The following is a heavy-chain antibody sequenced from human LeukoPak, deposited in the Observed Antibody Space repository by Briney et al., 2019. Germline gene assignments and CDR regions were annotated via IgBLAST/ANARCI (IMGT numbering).Heavy chain of an antibody. D-gene: IGHD2-2*01. CDR3: ASYCSSTSCYGGFDY. Sequence: EGSLRLSCAASGFTFSSYAMHWVRQAPGKGLEWVAVISYDGSNKYYADSVKGRFTISRDNSKNTLYLQMNSLRAEDTAVYYCASYCSSTSCYGGFDYWGQGTLVTVSS. V-gene: IGHV3-30-3*01. J-gene: IGHJ4*02. CDR2: ISYDGSNK. CDR1: GFTFSSYA.